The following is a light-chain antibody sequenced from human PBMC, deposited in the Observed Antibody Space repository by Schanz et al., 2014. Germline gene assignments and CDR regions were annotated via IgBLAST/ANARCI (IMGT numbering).Light chain of an antibody. J-gene: IGKJ3*01. CDR2: GAS. CDR1: QGISSW. CDR3: QHYNTYVFT. V-gene: IGKV1D-16*01. Sequence: DIQMTQSPSSVSASVGDRVTLTCRASQGISSWLAWYQQKPGQAPKLLIYGASTLQSGVPSRFSGSGSGTDFTLTISSLQPEDFATYYCQHYNTYVFTFGPGTKVDIK.